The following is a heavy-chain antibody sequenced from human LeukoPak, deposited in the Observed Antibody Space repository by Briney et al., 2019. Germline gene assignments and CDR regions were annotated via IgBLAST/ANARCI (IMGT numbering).Heavy chain of an antibody. CDR3: ARVPYSGSYVDY. V-gene: IGHV5-51*01. Sequence: PGVALQISCQGSGYSFTSYWIGWVRQMPGKGLGWMGIIYPGDSDTRYSPSFQGQVTMSADKSISTAYLQWSSLKASDTALYYCARVPYSGSYVDYCGQGTLVTVSS. CDR2: IYPGDSDT. CDR1: GYSFTSYW. D-gene: IGHD1-26*01. J-gene: IGHJ4*02.